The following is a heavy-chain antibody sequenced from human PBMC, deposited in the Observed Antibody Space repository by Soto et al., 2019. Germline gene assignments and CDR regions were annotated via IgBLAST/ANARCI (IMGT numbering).Heavy chain of an antibody. V-gene: IGHV2-5*02. CDR2: IYWDDDK. J-gene: IGHJ4*02. D-gene: IGHD5-12*01. CDR3: AHRVPRGGAATFGGYDLSYFDY. Sequence: SGPTLVNPTQTLTLTCTFSGFSLTTSGVGVGWVRQPPGKALEWLALIYWDDDKRYSPSVRSRLTITKDTSKNQVVLSMTNMDPVDTATYYCAHRVPRGGAATFGGYDLSYFDYWGQGTLVTVSS. CDR1: GFSLTTSGVG.